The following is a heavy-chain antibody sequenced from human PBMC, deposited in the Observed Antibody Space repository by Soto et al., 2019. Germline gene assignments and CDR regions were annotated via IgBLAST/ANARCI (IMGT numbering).Heavy chain of an antibody. V-gene: IGHV3-15*01. J-gene: IGHJ6*02. CDR2: LKSKTDGGTT. Sequence: VGSLRLSCAASAFTFSGSGMHWVRQAPGKGLEWVGRLKSKTDGGTTDYAAPVKGRFTISRDDSKNTLYLQMNSLKTEDTAVYYCTTELKYEFYWNYYYGMDVWGQGTTVTVSS. CDR1: AFTFSGSG. CDR3: TTELKYEFYWNYYYGMDV. D-gene: IGHD2-8*02.